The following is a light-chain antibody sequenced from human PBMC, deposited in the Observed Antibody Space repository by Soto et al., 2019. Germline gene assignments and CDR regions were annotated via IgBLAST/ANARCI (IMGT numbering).Light chain of an antibody. CDR3: QQHYGTPHT. CDR2: WAS. Sequence: DLVMTQSPDSLPVSLGERATINCKSIQSILHSSDNKSSLAWYQQKPGQPPKLVIYWASTRESGVPERFSGSGSGTDFTLTISSLQAEDVAVYYWQQHYGTPHTFAQGTKLEIK. CDR1: QSILHSSDNKSS. J-gene: IGKJ2*01. V-gene: IGKV4-1*01.